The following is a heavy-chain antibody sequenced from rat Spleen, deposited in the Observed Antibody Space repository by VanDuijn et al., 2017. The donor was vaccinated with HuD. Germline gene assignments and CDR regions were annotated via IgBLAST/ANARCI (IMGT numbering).Heavy chain of an antibody. CDR2: ITTGSGNT. CDR1: GFTFSNYG. V-gene: IGHV5S14*01. CDR3: ARRGFGVRYFDY. D-gene: IGHD4-3*01. J-gene: IGHJ2*01. Sequence: EVQLVESGGGLVQPGRSLKLSCAASGFTFSNYGMAWVRQTPTKGLEWVASITTGSGNTYYRDSVKGRFTISRDNAKSTLYLQMDSLRSEDTATYYCARRGFGVRYFDYWGQGVMVTVSS.